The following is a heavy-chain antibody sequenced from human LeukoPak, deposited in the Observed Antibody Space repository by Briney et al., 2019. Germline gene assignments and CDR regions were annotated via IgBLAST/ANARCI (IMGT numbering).Heavy chain of an antibody. Sequence: GGSLRLSCAASGFTFSSYTMNWVRQALGQGLERVSTISDPHSGSQTHYADSVKGRFTISRDDSQNTVYLQMDSLRAEDTAVYYCTTRLQHHFDYWGQGTQVTVSS. D-gene: IGHD2-15*01. CDR2: ISDPHSGSQT. CDR1: GFTFSSYT. V-gene: IGHV3-23*01. J-gene: IGHJ4*02. CDR3: TTRLQHHFDY.